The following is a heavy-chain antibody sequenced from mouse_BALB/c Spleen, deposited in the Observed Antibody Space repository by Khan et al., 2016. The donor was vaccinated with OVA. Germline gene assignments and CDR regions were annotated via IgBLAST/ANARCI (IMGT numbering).Heavy chain of an antibody. D-gene: IGHD2-14*01. J-gene: IGHJ4*01. CDR3: GRGGAAYYRNDGGAMEY. Sequence: QIQLVQSGPELKKPGETVRISCKASGYTFTTAGIQWVQKMPGKGLKWIGWINTHSGVPKYAEDFKGRFAFSLDISVNTAYLQITNLKNEDTDTYFWGRGGAAYYRNDGGAMEYWGQGTSVTVSS. CDR1: GYTFTTAG. CDR2: INTHSGVP. V-gene: IGHV9-4*02.